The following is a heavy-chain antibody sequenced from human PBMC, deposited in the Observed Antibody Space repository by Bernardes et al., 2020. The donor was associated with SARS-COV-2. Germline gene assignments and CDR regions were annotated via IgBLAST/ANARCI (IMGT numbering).Heavy chain of an antibody. V-gene: IGHV3-53*01. CDR1: GFTVSSNY. CDR2: IYSGGAT. CDR3: AKSRGGSLDS. J-gene: IGHJ4*02. Sequence: GGSLRLSCAASGFTVSSNYMNWVRQAPGKGLEWVSVIYSGGATFYADSVKGRFTISRDISQNTLYLQMNTLRVEDTAVYYCAKSRGGSLDSWGQGALVTVSS. D-gene: IGHD3-10*01.